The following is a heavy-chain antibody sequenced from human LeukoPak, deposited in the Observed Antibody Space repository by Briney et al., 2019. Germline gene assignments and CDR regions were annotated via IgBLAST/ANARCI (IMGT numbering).Heavy chain of an antibody. D-gene: IGHD3-10*01. V-gene: IGHV3-30-3*01. CDR2: ISYDGSNE. Sequence: PGGSLRLSCAASGFTFSYYAMHWVRQAPGKGLEWVSVISYDGSNEYYADSVKGRFTISRDNSKNTLYLQMNSLRADDTAVYYCAKGSSAIRPYYFDYWGQGILVTVSS. CDR3: AKGSSAIRPYYFDY. CDR1: GFTFSYYA. J-gene: IGHJ4*02.